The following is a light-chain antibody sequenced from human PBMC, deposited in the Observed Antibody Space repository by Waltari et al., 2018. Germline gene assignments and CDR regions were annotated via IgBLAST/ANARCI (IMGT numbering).Light chain of an antibody. CDR1: TNAVWDFDL. CDR2: AVT. Sequence: QSALTQAASVSGSLGQSITIPCTGPTNAVWDFDLVSWYQQHPGKAPRLIIYAVTERPSGVSNRFSGSKSGNTASLTISGLQAEDEADYHCCSYAGGRTYVVFGGGTKLTVL. V-gene: IGLV2-23*02. CDR3: CSYAGGRTYVV. J-gene: IGLJ2*01.